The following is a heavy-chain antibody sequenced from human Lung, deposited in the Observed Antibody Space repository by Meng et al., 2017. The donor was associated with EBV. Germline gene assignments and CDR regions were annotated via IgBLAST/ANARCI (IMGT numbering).Heavy chain of an antibody. J-gene: IGHJ5*01. V-gene: IGHV4-4*02. D-gene: IGHD6-13*01. CDR2: IDHSGST. CDR1: GGPFSSINW. CDR3: ARVASALNEWFDS. Sequence: EQLQESGPGRVKPAWALYLTCAVSGGPFSSINWWSWVHQPPGKGLEWIGVIDHSGSTNYTPSLKSRVTISVDKSKNQFSLKLSSVTAADTAVYYCARVASALNEWFDSWGQGTLVTVSS.